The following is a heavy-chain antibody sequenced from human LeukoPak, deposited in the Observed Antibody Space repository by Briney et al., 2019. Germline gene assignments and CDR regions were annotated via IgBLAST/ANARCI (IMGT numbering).Heavy chain of an antibody. V-gene: IGHV3-23*01. CDR2: ISGGGGST. D-gene: IGHD4-17*01. CDR3: AKDRGKHAGDYDY. J-gene: IGHJ4*02. Sequence: GSLRLSXAASGFTFSNYAMSWVRQAPGKGLEWVSAISGGGGSTLYADSVKGRFTISRDNSKNTLYLQMNSLRAEDTAVYYCAKDRGKHAGDYDYWGQGTLVTVSS. CDR1: GFTFSNYA.